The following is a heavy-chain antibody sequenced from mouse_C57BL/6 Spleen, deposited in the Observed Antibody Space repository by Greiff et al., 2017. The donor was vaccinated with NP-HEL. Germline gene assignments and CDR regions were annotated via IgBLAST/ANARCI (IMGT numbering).Heavy chain of an antibody. V-gene: IGHV6-6*01. CDR2: IRNKANNHAT. CDR3: TRGSNSPFDY. D-gene: IGHD2-5*01. CDR1: GFTFSDAW. Sequence: EVQRVESGGGLVQPGGSMKLSCAASGFTFSDAWMDWVRQSPEKGLEWVAEIRNKANNHATYYAESVKGRFTISRDDSKSSVYLQMNSLRAEDTGIYYCTRGSNSPFDYWGQGTTLTVSS. J-gene: IGHJ2*01.